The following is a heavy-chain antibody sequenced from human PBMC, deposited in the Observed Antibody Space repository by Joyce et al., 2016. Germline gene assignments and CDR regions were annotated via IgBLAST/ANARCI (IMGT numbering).Heavy chain of an antibody. CDR3: AKRGFCSDVRCYSFHFHL. Sequence: QVQLVESGGGVVRPGGSLRLSCVASGFPFSGRGMHGVRQAPGKGLEWVALITADGSMKFYTDSVKGRFTISRDNSRNTVYLQMDSLRPEDTAVFYCAKRGFCSDVRCYSFHFHLWGQGTLVTVSA. D-gene: IGHD2-15*01. CDR1: GFPFSGRG. J-gene: IGHJ1*01. V-gene: IGHV3-30*18. CDR2: ITADGSMK.